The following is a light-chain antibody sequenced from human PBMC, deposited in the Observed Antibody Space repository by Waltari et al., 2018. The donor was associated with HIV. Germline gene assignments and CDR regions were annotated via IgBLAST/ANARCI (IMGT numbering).Light chain of an antibody. CDR3: MQSTHWPLT. J-gene: IGKJ4*01. Sequence: DVVMTQSPLSLSVTLGQPASISRRSGQTLLYSDGNTYLSWFQQRPGQSPRRLIYRVSNRDSGVPDRFSGSGSGTDFTLSISRVEAEDVGVYYCMQSTHWPLTFGGGTKVEIK. V-gene: IGKV2-30*01. CDR2: RVS. CDR1: QTLLYSDGNTY.